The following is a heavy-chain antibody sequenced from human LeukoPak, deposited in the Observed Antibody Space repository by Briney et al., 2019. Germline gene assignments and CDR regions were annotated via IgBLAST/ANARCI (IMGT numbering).Heavy chain of an antibody. CDR1: GYSISSGYY. D-gene: IGHD4-11*01. J-gene: IGHJ6*03. CDR3: ARHNLGYSNSYYYMDV. Sequence: PSETLSLTCAVSGYSISSGYYWGWIRQPPGKGLEWVGSIYHSGSTYYNPSLKSRVTISVDTSKNQFSLKLSSVTAADTAVYYCARHNLGYSNSYYYMDVWGKGTTVTVSS. V-gene: IGHV4-38-2*01. CDR2: IYHSGST.